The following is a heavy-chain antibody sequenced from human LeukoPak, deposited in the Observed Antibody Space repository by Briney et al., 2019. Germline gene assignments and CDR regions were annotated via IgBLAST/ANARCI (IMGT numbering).Heavy chain of an antibody. CDR1: GFTFSSYE. CDR3: ARDLRSGGYDILTGSDAFDI. D-gene: IGHD3-9*01. Sequence: GGSLRLSCAASGFTFSSYEMNWVRQAPGKGLEWVSYISSSGSTIYYADSVKGRFTISRDNAKNSLYLQMNSLRAEDTAVYYCARDLRSGGYDILTGSDAFDIWGQGTMVTVSS. CDR2: ISSSGSTI. J-gene: IGHJ3*02. V-gene: IGHV3-48*03.